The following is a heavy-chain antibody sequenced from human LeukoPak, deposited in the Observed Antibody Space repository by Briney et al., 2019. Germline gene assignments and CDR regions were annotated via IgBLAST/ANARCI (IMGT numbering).Heavy chain of an antibody. V-gene: IGHV3-48*03. CDR1: GFTFASYE. CDR3: ARKVGYYYYYGMDV. J-gene: IGHJ6*04. D-gene: IGHD1-26*01. Sequence: GGSLRLSCAASGFTFASYEMNWVRQAPGKGLECIAYIYASGSTIYYSDSVKGRFTISRDNAKNSLYLQMNSLSAEDTAVYYCARKVGYYYYYGMDVRGKGTTVTVSS. CDR2: IYASGSTI.